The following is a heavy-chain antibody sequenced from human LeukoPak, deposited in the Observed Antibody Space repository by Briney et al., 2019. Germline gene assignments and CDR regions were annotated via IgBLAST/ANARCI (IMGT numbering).Heavy chain of an antibody. J-gene: IGHJ4*02. CDR3: SRDHIVGPSTFDY. D-gene: IGHD1-26*01. V-gene: IGHV3-7*04. Sequence: PGGSLPLSCAASGFAFSSYWMSWVRQAPGKGLEWVANINQGGREKYYVDSVNGRFTISRDNAKNSLYLQMSSLRAEDTAIYYCSRDHIVGPSTFDYWGQGTLVTVPS. CDR2: INQGGREK. CDR1: GFAFSSYW.